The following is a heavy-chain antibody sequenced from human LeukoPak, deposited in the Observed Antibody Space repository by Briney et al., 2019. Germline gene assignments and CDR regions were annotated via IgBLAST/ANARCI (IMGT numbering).Heavy chain of an antibody. Sequence: PGGSLRLSCAASGFTFSSFWMSWVRQAPGKGPEWVANIKQDGSEEYYVDSVKGRFTISRDNAKNSLYLQMNSLRAEDTAVYYCARWEGNGYYFDYRGQGTLVTVSS. CDR2: IKQDGSEE. D-gene: IGHD3-22*01. CDR3: ARWEGNGYYFDY. CDR1: GFTFSSFW. V-gene: IGHV3-7*01. J-gene: IGHJ4*02.